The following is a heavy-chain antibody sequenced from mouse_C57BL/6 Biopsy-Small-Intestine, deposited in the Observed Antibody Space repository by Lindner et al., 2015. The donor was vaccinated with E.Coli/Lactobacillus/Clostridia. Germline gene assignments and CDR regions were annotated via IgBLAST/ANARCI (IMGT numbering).Heavy chain of an antibody. Sequence: VQLQESGPELVKPGASVKISCKASGYAFSSSWMNWVKQRPGKGLEWIGRIYPGGGDTNYNGKFKDKATLTADKSSSTAYMQLSSLTSEDSAVYFCARGTRLDYWGQGTTLTVSS. D-gene: IGHD3-3*01. J-gene: IGHJ2*01. V-gene: IGHV1-82*01. CDR1: GYAFSSSW. CDR2: IYPGGGDT. CDR3: ARGTRLDY.